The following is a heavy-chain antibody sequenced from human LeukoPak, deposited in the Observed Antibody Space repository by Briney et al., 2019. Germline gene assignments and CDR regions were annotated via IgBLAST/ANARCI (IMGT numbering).Heavy chain of an antibody. J-gene: IGHJ4*02. CDR2: ISVSSSTI. CDR1: GFTFNSYS. CDR3: ARVKGVGAAPFDY. V-gene: IGHV3-48*01. D-gene: IGHD1-26*01. Sequence: TGGSLRLSCTASGFTFNSYSVYWVRRAPGKGLEWVSYISVSSSTIYYADSVKGRFTVSRDTAKNSLYLQMNSLVVGDTAVYYCARVKGVGAAPFDYCGEGTLVTVSS.